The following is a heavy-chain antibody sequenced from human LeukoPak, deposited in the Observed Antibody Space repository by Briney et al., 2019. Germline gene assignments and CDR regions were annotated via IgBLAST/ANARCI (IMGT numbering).Heavy chain of an antibody. V-gene: IGHV1-8*01. CDR3: ARGLLGSSGSGFGY. CDR1: GYTFTSYD. CDR2: MNPNSGNT. J-gene: IGHJ4*02. Sequence: ASVKVSCKASGYTFTSYDINWVRQATGQGLEWMGWMNPNSGNTGYAQKFQGRVTMTRNTSISTAYMELSSLRSEDMAVYYCARGLLGSSGSGFGYWGQGTLVTVSS. D-gene: IGHD6-19*01.